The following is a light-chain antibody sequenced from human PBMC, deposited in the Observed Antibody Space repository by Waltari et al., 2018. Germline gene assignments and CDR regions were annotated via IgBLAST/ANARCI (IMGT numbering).Light chain of an antibody. V-gene: IGLV3-25*03. J-gene: IGLJ2*01. CDR2: KDT. CDR3: QSVDSSASYVI. Sequence: SYDLTQPPSVSVSPGQTARLTCSGDALANQYAPWYQQKAGQAPVVMIYKDTQRPSGIPERFSGSSSGTTVTLTIRGVQAEDEADYYCQSVDSSASYVIFGGGTKLTVL. CDR1: ALANQY.